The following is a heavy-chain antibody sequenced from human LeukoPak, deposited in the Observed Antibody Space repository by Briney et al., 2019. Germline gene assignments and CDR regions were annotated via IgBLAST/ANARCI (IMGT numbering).Heavy chain of an antibody. Sequence: SETLSLTCAVYGGSFSGYYWSWIRQPPGKGLEWIGSIYYSGSTYYNPSLKSRVTISVDTSKNQFSLKLSSVTAADTAVYYCARENVEMASPFDYWGQGTLVTVSS. CDR3: ARENVEMASPFDY. V-gene: IGHV4-34*01. D-gene: IGHD5-24*01. CDR2: IYYSGST. J-gene: IGHJ4*02. CDR1: GGSFSGYY.